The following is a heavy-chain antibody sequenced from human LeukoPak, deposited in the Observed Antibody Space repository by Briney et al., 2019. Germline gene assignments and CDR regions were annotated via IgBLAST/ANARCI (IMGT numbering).Heavy chain of an antibody. V-gene: IGHV3-30*02. CDR1: GFTFNSYG. D-gene: IGHD5-18*01. CDR2: IQYAGSDK. Sequence: GRSLRLSCAASGFTFNSYGMHWVRQAPGKGLGWVAFIQYAGSDKYYTDSVKGRFTISRDNSKNTLYLQMNSLRVEDTAVYYCAKGWDVDTAIDYWGQGTLVTVSS. CDR3: AKGWDVDTAIDY. J-gene: IGHJ4*02.